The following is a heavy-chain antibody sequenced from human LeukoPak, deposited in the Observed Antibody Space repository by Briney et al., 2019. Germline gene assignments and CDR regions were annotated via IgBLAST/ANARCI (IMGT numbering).Heavy chain of an antibody. CDR2: INHSGST. Sequence: SETLSLTCAVYGGSFSGYYWSWIRQPPGKGLEWIGEINHSGSTNYNPSLKSRVTISVDTSKNQFSLKLSSVTAADTAVYYCARTEKYSSSWYFGYYYYYMDVWGKGTTVTVSS. J-gene: IGHJ6*03. CDR1: GGSFSGYY. CDR3: ARTEKYSSSWYFGYYYYYMDV. V-gene: IGHV4-34*01. D-gene: IGHD6-13*01.